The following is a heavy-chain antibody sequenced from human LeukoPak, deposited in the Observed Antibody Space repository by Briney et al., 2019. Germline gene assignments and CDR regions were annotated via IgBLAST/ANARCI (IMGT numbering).Heavy chain of an antibody. V-gene: IGHV3-23*01. Sequence: GGSLRLSCAASGFPFSTYAMSWVRQAPGKGLEWVSSIRGSDGSTYYADSVKGRFTISRDNSRSTVFLQMSSLRAEDTAVYYCAKAPHCPNDVCRYFDYWGQGILVTVSS. CDR3: AKAPHCPNDVCRYFDY. D-gene: IGHD2-8*01. CDR2: IRGSDGST. J-gene: IGHJ4*02. CDR1: GFPFSTYA.